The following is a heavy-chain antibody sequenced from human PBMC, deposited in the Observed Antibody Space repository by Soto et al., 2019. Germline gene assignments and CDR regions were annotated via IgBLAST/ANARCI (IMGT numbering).Heavy chain of an antibody. D-gene: IGHD3-16*01. CDR2: IKQDGSEK. CDR3: VRGGGSFDF. V-gene: IGHV3-7*01. J-gene: IGHJ4*02. Sequence: PGGSLRLSCAASGFTFSSYWMSWVRQAPGKGLEWVANIKQDGSEKYYVDSVKGRFTISRDNTKNSLYLQMNSLRADDAAVYYCVRGGGSFDFWGQGTLVTVSS. CDR1: GFTFSSYW.